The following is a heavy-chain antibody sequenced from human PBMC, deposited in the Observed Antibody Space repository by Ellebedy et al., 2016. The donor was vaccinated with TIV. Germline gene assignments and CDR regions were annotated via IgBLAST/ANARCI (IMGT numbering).Heavy chain of an antibody. Sequence: GESLKISCAPSGFTVSSNYMSWVRQAPGKGLEWVSVIYSGDGTYYSDSVKDRFTISRDNSKNTLYLQMNSLRPEDTAVYYCARARGYCSSTSCTPVDAFDIWGQGTTVTVSS. CDR3: ARARGYCSSTSCTPVDAFDI. CDR1: GFTVSSNY. D-gene: IGHD2-2*01. CDR2: IYSGDGT. J-gene: IGHJ3*02. V-gene: IGHV3-66*01.